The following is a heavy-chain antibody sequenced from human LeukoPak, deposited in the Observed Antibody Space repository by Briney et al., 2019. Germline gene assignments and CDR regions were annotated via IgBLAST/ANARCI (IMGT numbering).Heavy chain of an antibody. CDR1: GFTFSNYW. V-gene: IGHV3-74*01. CDR3: TFSSYGDHVGVDAFDI. D-gene: IGHD4-17*01. Sequence: GGSLRLSCAASGFTFSNYWMHWVRQAPGKGLVWVSRINRDGSSTNYADSVKGRFTISRDNAKNTVYLQMNSLSAEDTAMYYFTFSSYGDHVGVDAFDIWGQGTMVTVSS. J-gene: IGHJ3*02. CDR2: INRDGSST.